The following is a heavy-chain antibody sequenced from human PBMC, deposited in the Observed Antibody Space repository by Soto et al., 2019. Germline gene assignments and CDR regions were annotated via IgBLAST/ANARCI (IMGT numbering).Heavy chain of an antibody. V-gene: IGHV2-26*01. CDR3: ARFRNSYGFYYYYGMDV. CDR1: GFSLSNARMG. Sequence: GSGPTLVNPTETLTLTCTVSGFSLSNARMGVSWIRQPPGKALEWLAHIFSNDEKSYSTSLKSRLTISKDTSKSQVVLTMTNMDPVDTATYYFARFRNSYGFYYYYGMDVWGQGTTVTVSS. D-gene: IGHD5-18*01. CDR2: IFSNDEK. J-gene: IGHJ6*02.